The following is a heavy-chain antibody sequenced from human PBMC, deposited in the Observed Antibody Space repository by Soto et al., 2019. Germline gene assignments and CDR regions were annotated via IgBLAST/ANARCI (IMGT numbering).Heavy chain of an antibody. CDR3: ARDTQTRYDVWSGYHPTDPFSGMDV. V-gene: IGHV1-69*01. J-gene: IGHJ6*02. CDR2: IIPIFGTA. CDR1: GGTFSSYA. D-gene: IGHD3-3*01. Sequence: QVQLVQSGAEVKKPGSSVRVSCKASGGTFSSYAISWVRQAPGQGLEWMGGIIPIFGTANYAQKFQGRVTITADESTSTAYMELSSLRSEDTAVYYCARDTQTRYDVWSGYHPTDPFSGMDVWGQGTTVTVSS.